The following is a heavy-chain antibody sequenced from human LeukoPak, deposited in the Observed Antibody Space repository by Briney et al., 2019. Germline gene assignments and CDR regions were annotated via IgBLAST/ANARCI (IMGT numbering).Heavy chain of an antibody. J-gene: IGHJ4*02. V-gene: IGHV4-4*09. Sequence: SETLSLTCTVSHGSISYYYWSWIRQPPGKGLEWLAYIHASGVTNYNPSLESRPTISVDTSTNQFSLELSSVTAADTAVYYCARHLSDSSVGIHSWGQGTLVTVSS. CDR2: IHASGVT. CDR1: HGSISYYY. D-gene: IGHD2/OR15-2a*01. CDR3: ARHLSDSSVGIHS.